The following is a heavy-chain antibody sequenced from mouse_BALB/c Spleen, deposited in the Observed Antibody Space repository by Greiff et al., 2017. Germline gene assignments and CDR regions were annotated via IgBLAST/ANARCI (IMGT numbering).Heavy chain of an antibody. J-gene: IGHJ1*01. V-gene: IGHV1S29*02. D-gene: IGHD2-2*01. CDR1: GYTFTDYN. CDR3: ARGGLRGGPWYFDV. CDR2: IYPYNGGT. Sequence: EVQLQQSGPELVKPGASVKISCKASGYTFTDYNMHWVKQSHGKSLEWIGYIYPYNGGTGYNQKFKSKATLTVDNSSSTAYMELRSLTSEDSAVYYCARGGLRGGPWYFDVWGAGTTVTVSS.